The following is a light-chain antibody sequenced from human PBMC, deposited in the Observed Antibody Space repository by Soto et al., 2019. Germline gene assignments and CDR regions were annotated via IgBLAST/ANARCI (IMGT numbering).Light chain of an antibody. Sequence: QFPPSPASLSASVGDRVTITFRASQGINTFLAWYQQKAGKAPKLLIYAASTLQSGVPSRFSGSGSGTDFTLTISGLQSEDFATYYCQQFNTFPLTFGQGTRLDIK. CDR2: AAS. CDR1: QGINTF. CDR3: QQFNTFPLT. V-gene: IGKV1-9*01. J-gene: IGKJ5*01.